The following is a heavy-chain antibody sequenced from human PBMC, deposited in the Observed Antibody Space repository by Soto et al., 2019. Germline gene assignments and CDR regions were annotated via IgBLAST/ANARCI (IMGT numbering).Heavy chain of an antibody. D-gene: IGHD3-10*01. V-gene: IGHV5-51*01. J-gene: IGHJ4*02. CDR1: GYSFTTYW. CDR2: IYPGDPDT. CDR3: ARFGTTPAY. Sequence: GESLKISCEGSGYSFTTYWIGWVRQMPGKGLEWMGIIYPGDPDTRYSPSFQGQVTISADKSISTAYLQWSSLKASDSATYFCARFGTTPAYWGQGTLVTVSS.